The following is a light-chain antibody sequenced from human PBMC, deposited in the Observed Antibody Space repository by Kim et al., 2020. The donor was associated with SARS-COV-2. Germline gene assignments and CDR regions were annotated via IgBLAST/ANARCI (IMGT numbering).Light chain of an antibody. CDR3: QAWDSSTAHVV. V-gene: IGLV3-1*01. J-gene: IGLJ2*01. Sequence: SYELTQPPSVSVSPGQTASITCSGDKLGDKYVGWYQQKPGQSPVLVISQDTKRPSGIPERFSGSNSGNTATLTISGTQAMDEADYYCQAWDSSTAHVVFGGGTQLTVL. CDR2: QDT. CDR1: KLGDKY.